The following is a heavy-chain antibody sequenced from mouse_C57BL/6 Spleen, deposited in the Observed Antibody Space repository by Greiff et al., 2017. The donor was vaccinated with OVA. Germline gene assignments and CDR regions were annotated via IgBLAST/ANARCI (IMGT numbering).Heavy chain of an antibody. CDR2: IDPETGGT. J-gene: IGHJ4*01. Sequence: VQLQQSGAELVRPGASVTLSCKASGYTFTDYEMHWVKQTPVHGLEWIGAIDPETGGTAYNQKFKGKAILTADKSSSTAYMELRSLTSEDSAVYYCTRSNYGNSYAMDYWGQGTSVTVSS. CDR1: GYTFTDYE. CDR3: TRSNYGNSYAMDY. D-gene: IGHD2-1*01. V-gene: IGHV1-15*01.